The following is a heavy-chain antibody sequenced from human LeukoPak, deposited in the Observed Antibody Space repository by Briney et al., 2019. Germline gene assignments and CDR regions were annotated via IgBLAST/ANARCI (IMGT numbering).Heavy chain of an antibody. CDR2: IFYSGTT. CDR3: ARTPRLRYFDWLPRGRYFDY. Sequence: SETLSLTCTASGGSISSYYWSWIRQPPGKGLEWIGYIFYSGTTNYNPALKSRVTISVDTSKNQFSLKLSSVTAADTAVYYCARTPRLRYFDWLPRGRYFDYWGQGTLVTVSS. CDR1: GGSISSYY. V-gene: IGHV4-59*12. J-gene: IGHJ4*02. D-gene: IGHD3-9*01.